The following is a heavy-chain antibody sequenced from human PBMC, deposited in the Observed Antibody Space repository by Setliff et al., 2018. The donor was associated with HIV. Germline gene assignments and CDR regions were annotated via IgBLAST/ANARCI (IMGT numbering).Heavy chain of an antibody. CDR2: ISYDGTNK. Sequence: GGSLRLSCATSGFTFSNFWMTWVRQAPGKGLEWVSVISYDGTNKYYADSVKGRFTISRDNYKNTLYLQVNTLRAEDTAVYYCAREGPFYNFWSGQAPYYYFYMDVWGKGTTVTVSS. CDR3: AREGPFYNFWSGQAPYYYFYMDV. V-gene: IGHV3-30*03. CDR1: GFTFSNFW. D-gene: IGHD3-3*01. J-gene: IGHJ6*03.